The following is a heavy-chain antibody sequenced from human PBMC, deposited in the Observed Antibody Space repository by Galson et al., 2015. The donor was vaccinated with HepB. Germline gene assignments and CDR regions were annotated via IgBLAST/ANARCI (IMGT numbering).Heavy chain of an antibody. Sequence: PALVKPTQTLTLTCTFSGFSLSTSGVGVGWIRQPPGKALEWLALIYWDDDKRYSPSLKSRLTITKDTSKNQAVLTMTNMDPVDTATYYCAHRRITMVRGVIPGDAFDIWGQETMVTVSS. V-gene: IGHV2-5*02. J-gene: IGHJ3*02. CDR3: AHRRITMVRGVIPGDAFDI. D-gene: IGHD3-10*01. CDR1: GFSLSTSGVG. CDR2: IYWDDDK.